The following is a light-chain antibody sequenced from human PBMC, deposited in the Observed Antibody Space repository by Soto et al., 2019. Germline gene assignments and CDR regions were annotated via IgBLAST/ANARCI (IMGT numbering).Light chain of an antibody. CDR1: SSDVGAYDF. CDR3: SSYTTSSTRV. J-gene: IGLJ1*01. CDR2: EVI. Sequence: TSSDVGAYDFVSWYQQHPDKAPKLMIYEVIYRPSGVSNRFSGSKSVNTATLTISGLQAEDEGDYYCSSYTTSSTRVFGTGTKVTVL. V-gene: IGLV2-14*03.